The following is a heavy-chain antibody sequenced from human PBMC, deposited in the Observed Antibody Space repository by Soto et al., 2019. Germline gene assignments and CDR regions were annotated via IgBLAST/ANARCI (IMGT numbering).Heavy chain of an antibody. Sequence: QVQLVQSGAEVKKPGASVKVSCKASGYTFTSYGISWVRQAPGQGLEWMGWMGTYNGNTDYGQKFQGRVTMTTETRPSTAYMGLRSLGSDDTAVDYCARVRAELGYCSGGSCLPYYYGMDVWGQGTTVTVSS. V-gene: IGHV1-18*01. CDR2: MGTYNGNT. D-gene: IGHD2-15*01. CDR3: ARVRAELGYCSGGSCLPYYYGMDV. CDR1: GYTFTSYG. J-gene: IGHJ6*02.